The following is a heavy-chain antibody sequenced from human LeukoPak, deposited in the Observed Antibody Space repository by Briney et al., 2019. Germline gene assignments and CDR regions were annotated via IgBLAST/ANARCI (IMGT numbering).Heavy chain of an antibody. CDR1: GGSISSSNW. Sequence: PSETLSLTCAVSGGSISSSNWWSWVRQPPGKGLEWIGEIYHSGSTNYNPSLKSQVTISVDKSKNQFSLKLSSVTAADTAVYYCASYYYDSSGYYPSYWYFDLWGRGTLVTVSS. CDR3: ASYYYDSSGYYPSYWYFDL. J-gene: IGHJ2*01. CDR2: IYHSGST. V-gene: IGHV4-4*02. D-gene: IGHD3-22*01.